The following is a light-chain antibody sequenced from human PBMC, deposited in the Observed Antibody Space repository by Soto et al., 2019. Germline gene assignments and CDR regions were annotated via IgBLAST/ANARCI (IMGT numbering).Light chain of an antibody. J-gene: IGLJ2*01. CDR3: QSYDRSLSRLV. CDR1: SSNTGAGYD. V-gene: IGLV1-40*01. CDR2: GNN. Sequence: QPVLTQPPSVSGAPGQRVTISCTGSSSNTGAGYDVHWYQQLPGTAPKLLIYGNNNRPLGVPDRFSGSKSGTSASLAITGLQAEDEADYYCQSYDRSLSRLVFGGGTKVTVL.